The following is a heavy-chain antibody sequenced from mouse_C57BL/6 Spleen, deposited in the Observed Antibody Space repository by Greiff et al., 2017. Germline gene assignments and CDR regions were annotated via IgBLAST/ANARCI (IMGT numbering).Heavy chain of an antibody. V-gene: IGHV1-39*01. CDR3: AKNCYSNFGESAMDY. Sequence: EVQLQQSGPELVKPGASVTISCKASGYSFTDYNMNWVKQSNGKSLEWIGVINPNYGTTSYNQKFKGKATLTVDQSSSTAYMQLDSLTSEDSAVYYGAKNCYSNFGESAMDYWGQGTSVTVSS. CDR2: INPNYGTT. J-gene: IGHJ4*01. D-gene: IGHD2-5*01. CDR1: GYSFTDYN.